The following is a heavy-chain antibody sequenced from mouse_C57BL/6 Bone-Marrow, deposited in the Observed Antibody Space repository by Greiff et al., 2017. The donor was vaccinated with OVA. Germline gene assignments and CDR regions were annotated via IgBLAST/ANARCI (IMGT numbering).Heavy chain of an antibody. J-gene: IGHJ4*01. CDR1: GYTFTDYN. D-gene: IGHD1-1*01. CDR2: INPNNGGT. V-gene: IGHV1-22*01. CDR3: ARYRVYYGSSLYYAMDY. Sequence: EVQLKQSGPELVKPGASVKMSCKASGYTFTDYNMHWVKQSHGKSLEWIGYINPNNGGTSYNQKFKGKATLTVNKSSSTAYMELRSLTSEDSAVYYCARYRVYYGSSLYYAMDYWGQGTSVTVSS.